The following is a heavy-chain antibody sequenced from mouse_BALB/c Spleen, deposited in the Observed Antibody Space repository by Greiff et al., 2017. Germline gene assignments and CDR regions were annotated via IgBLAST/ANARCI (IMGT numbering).Heavy chain of an antibody. V-gene: IGHV1S135*01. CDR2: IDPYYGGT. CDR3: ARLRDNNYVYYFDY. CDR1: GYSFTGYN. D-gene: IGHD2-5*01. Sequence: EVQLVQSGPELVKPGASVKISCKASGYSFTGYNMHWVKQSTGKGLEWIGNIDPYYGGTSYNQKFKGKATLTVDKSSSTAYMQLKSLTSEDSAVYDCARLRDNNYVYYFDYWGQGTTLTVSS. J-gene: IGHJ2*01.